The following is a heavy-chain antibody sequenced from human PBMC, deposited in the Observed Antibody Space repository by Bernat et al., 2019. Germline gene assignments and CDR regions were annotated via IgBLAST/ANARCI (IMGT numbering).Heavy chain of an antibody. CDR3: TRNPYSGTSKRACDI. CDR2: IYYSGST. Sequence: QLQLQESGPGLVKTSETLSLTCTVSGGSISSGTYDWGWIRQPPGKGLEWIGNIYYSGSTYYNPSLRSRVTIFVDTSKNEFSLELTSVTAADTAVYYCTRNPYSGTSKRACDIWGQGTVVTVSS. J-gene: IGHJ3*02. V-gene: IGHV4-39*01. CDR1: GGSISSGTYD. D-gene: IGHD1-26*01.